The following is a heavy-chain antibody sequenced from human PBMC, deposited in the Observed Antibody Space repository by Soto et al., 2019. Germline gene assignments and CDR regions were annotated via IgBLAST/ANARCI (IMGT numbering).Heavy chain of an antibody. CDR1: GGSFSGYY. Sequence: QVQLQQWGAGLLKPSETLSLTCAVYGGSFSGYYWSWIRQPPGKGLEWIGEIKHSGSTNYNPSLKSRVTISAATSKNQSSLKLSSVTAAYTAVYYCAKGKHPDYWCQGTLVNVSS. CDR2: IKHSGST. J-gene: IGHJ4*02. V-gene: IGHV4-34*01. CDR3: AKGKHPDY.